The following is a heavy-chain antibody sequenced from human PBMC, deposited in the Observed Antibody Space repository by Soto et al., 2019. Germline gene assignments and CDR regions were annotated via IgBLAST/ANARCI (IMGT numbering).Heavy chain of an antibody. CDR3: ARPSGSYLYYFDY. J-gene: IGHJ4*02. Sequence: PSETLSLTCTVSGGSISSSSYYWGWIRQPPGKGLEWIGSIYYSGRTYYNPSLKSRVTISVDTSKNQFSLKLSSVTAADTAVYYCARPSGSYLYYFDYWGQGTLVTVSS. CDR2: IYYSGRT. D-gene: IGHD1-26*01. V-gene: IGHV4-39*01. CDR1: GGSISSSSYY.